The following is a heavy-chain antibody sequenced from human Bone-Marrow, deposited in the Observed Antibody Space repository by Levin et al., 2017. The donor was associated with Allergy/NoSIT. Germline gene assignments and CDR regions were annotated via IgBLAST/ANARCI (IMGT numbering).Heavy chain of an antibody. CDR1: GITVGNNY. D-gene: IGHD3-10*01. V-gene: IGHV3-53*01. CDR2: IYSCGST. CDR3: ATRGSGRSLDS. Sequence: GESLKISCTASGITVGNNYMCWVRQAPGKGLEWVSLIYSCGSTHYADSVEGRFTISRDSSKNTLYLQMNRLRAEDTAMYYCATRGSGRSLDSWGQGTLVTVSS. J-gene: IGHJ4*02.